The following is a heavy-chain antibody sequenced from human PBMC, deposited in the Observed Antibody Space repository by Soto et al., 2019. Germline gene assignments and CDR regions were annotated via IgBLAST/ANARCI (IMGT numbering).Heavy chain of an antibody. D-gene: IGHD2-21*02. J-gene: IGHJ5*02. CDR1: GASITDYS. CDR3: ARDQGVVVTADNWFDP. Sequence: ETLSLTCPVSGASITDYSWVWIRQPSGKGLEWIGRIFSSGSTNYNPSLKGRITMSLDTSKNQFSLKLNSETATDTAVYFCARDQGVVVTADNWFDPWGQGILVTVYS. CDR2: IFSSGST. V-gene: IGHV4-4*07.